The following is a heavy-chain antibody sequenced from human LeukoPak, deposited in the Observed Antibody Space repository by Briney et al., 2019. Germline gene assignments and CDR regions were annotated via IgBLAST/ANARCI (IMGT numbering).Heavy chain of an antibody. Sequence: GASVKVSCKASGYTFTSYGISWVRQAPGQGLEWMGWISAYNGNTNYAQKLQGRVTMTTDTSTSTAYMELRSLRSDDTAVYYCAILSRYSSSSGEDYWGQGTLVTVS. V-gene: IGHV1-18*01. CDR2: ISAYNGNT. CDR3: AILSRYSSSSGEDY. CDR1: GYTFTSYG. J-gene: IGHJ4*02. D-gene: IGHD6-6*01.